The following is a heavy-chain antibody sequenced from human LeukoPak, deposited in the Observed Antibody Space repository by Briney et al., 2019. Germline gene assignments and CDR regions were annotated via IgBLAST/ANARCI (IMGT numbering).Heavy chain of an antibody. D-gene: IGHD4-11*01. CDR3: AKRTDYSNYGPFDY. V-gene: IGHV3-23*01. CDR2: ISGSGGST. J-gene: IGHJ4*02. Sequence: GGSLRLSCAASGFTFSSFAMNWVRQVPGKGLEWVSAISGSGGSTYYADSVKGRFTISRDNSKNTLFLQMNSLRAEDTAVYYCAKRTDYSNYGPFDYWGQGTLVTVSS. CDR1: GFTFSSFA.